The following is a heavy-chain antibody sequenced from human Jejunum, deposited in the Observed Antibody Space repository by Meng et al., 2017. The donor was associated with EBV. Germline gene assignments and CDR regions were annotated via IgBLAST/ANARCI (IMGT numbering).Heavy chain of an antibody. V-gene: IGHV4-61*08. CDR3: ARDQNGSYFAY. CDR1: GVSVSSGGYY. CDR2: IYNSEST. J-gene: IGHJ4*02. Sequence: QGQLKGSGPGLVKPSETLFLTCTVSGVSVSSGGYYWSWIRQPPGKGLEWIGYIYNSESTNYKSSLKSRVTISADTSKNQFSLRLSSVTAADTAVYYCARDQNGSYFAYWGQGTLVTVSS. D-gene: IGHD1-26*01.